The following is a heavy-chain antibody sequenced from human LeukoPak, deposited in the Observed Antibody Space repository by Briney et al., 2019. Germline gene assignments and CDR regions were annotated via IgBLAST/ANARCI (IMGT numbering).Heavy chain of an antibody. J-gene: IGHJ4*02. CDR3: AREGPRGYSYGYPVDY. Sequence: GGSLRLSCAASGFTFSSYGMHWVRQAPGKGLEWGAVIWYDGSNKYYADSVKGRFTISRDNSKNTLYLQMNSLRAEDTAVYYCAREGPRGYSYGYPVDYWGQGTLVTVSS. V-gene: IGHV3-33*01. CDR1: GFTFSSYG. D-gene: IGHD5-18*01. CDR2: IWYDGSNK.